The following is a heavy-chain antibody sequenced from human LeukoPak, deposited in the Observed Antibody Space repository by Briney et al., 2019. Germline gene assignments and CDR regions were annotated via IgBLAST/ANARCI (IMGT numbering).Heavy chain of an antibody. CDR2: ISQDESKK. CDR3: ARDHAYRADY. J-gene: IGHJ4*02. V-gene: IGHV3-7*01. CDR1: GFTFSNDW. D-gene: IGHD2-2*01. Sequence: HPGGSLRLSCAASGFTFSNDWMCWVRQAPGKGLEWVANISQDESKKYYADSVKGRFTISRDNAKNSLYLQMSSLTAEDTAIYYCARDHAYRADYWGQGTLVTVSS.